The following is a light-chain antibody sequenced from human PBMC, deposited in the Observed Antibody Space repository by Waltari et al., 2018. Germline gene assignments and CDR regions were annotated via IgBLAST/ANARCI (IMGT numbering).Light chain of an antibody. V-gene: IGLV2-23*01. Sequence: QSALIQPASVSGSPGQSITMSCTETNSDVGSYNLVPWYQQHPAKAPKLIIYEGSTRPSGVSYRFSGSKSGNTASLTISGLQAEDEADYYCSSYAGSSTPRVFGGGTKLTVL. CDR2: EGS. CDR1: NSDVGSYNL. CDR3: SSYAGSSTPRV. J-gene: IGLJ3*02.